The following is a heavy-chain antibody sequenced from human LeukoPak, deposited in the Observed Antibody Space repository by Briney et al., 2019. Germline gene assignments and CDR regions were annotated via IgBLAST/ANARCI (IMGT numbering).Heavy chain of an antibody. CDR3: ARDLEEEGYYYYGMDV. J-gene: IGHJ6*02. CDR1: GFTFSSYS. D-gene: IGHD1-1*01. V-gene: IGHV3-21*01. Sequence: PGRSLRLSCAASGFTFSSYSMNWVRQAPGKGLEWVSSISSSSSYIYYADSVKGRFTISRDNAKNSLYLQMNSLRAEDTAVYYCARDLEEEGYYYYGMDVWGQGTTVTVSS. CDR2: ISSSSSYI.